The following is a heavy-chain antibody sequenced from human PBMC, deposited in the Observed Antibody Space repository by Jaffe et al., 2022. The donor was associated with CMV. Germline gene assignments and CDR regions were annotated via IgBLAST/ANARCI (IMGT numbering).Heavy chain of an antibody. Sequence: QVQLVQSGAEVKKPGASVKVSCKASGYTFTSYDINWVRQATGQGLEWMGWMNPNSGNTGYAQKFQGRVTMTRNTSISTAYMELSSLRSEDTAVYYCARGGPYYDFWSGYYRNYYYYGMDVWGQGTTVTVSS. CDR3: ARGGPYYDFWSGYYRNYYYYGMDV. J-gene: IGHJ6*02. CDR2: MNPNSGNT. CDR1: GYTFTSYD. V-gene: IGHV1-8*01. D-gene: IGHD3-3*01.